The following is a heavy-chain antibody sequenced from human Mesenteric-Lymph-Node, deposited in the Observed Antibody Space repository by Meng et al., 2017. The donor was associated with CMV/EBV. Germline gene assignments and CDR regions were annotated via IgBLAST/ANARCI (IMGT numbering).Heavy chain of an antibody. D-gene: IGHD3-10*01. CDR2: TNSDGTST. CDR1: GFTFETYW. CDR3: LRCITSNCYDF. Sequence: CVASGFTFETYWMHWVRQAPGKGLVWVSRTNSDGTSTAYADSVKGRFTISRDNAKNTLYLQMNSLRVEDTALYYCLRCITSNCYDFWGQGALVTVSS. V-gene: IGHV3-74*01. J-gene: IGHJ4*02.